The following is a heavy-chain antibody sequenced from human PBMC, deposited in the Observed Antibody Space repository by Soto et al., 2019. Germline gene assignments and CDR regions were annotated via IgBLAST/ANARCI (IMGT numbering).Heavy chain of an antibody. J-gene: IGHJ4*02. CDR3: TRGVASGDY. Sequence: QVQLVQPGAEVKKPGASVKFSCKASGYIFTNFYIHWVRQAPGQGLEWIGIINPNGGSTNYAQNFQGRVNMTRDTSTSTVYMDLSSLRSEDTAVYYCTRGVASGDYWGQGTRITVSS. CDR2: INPNGGST. V-gene: IGHV1-46*03. CDR1: GYIFTNFY.